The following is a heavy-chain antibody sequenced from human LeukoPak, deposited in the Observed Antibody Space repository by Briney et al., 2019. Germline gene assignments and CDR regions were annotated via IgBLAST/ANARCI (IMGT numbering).Heavy chain of an antibody. D-gene: IGHD2-21*01. CDR2: IYYSGST. J-gene: IGHJ4*02. Sequence: SETLSLTCAVYGGSFSGYYWSWIRQPPGKGLEWIGYIYYSGSTNYNPSLKSRVTISVDTSKNQFSLKLSSVTAADTAVYYCARGTEILWRGDSGSFDYWGQGTLVTVSS. V-gene: IGHV4-59*01. CDR3: ARGTEILWRGDSGSFDY. CDR1: GGSFSGYY.